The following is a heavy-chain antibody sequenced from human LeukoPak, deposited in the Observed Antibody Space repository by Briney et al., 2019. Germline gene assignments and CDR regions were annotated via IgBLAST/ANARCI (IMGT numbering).Heavy chain of an antibody. V-gene: IGHV4-39*07. CDR3: ARDILATSIAAPYY. CDR1: GGSISSSYYY. J-gene: IGHJ4*02. D-gene: IGHD6-13*01. CDR2: IYYSGNT. Sequence: SETLSLTCTVSGGSISSSYYYWGWIRQPPGKGLEWIGNIYYSGNTYYNPSLKSRVTISVDTSKNQFSLRLSSVNAADTAVYYCARDILATSIAAPYYWGQGTLVTVSS.